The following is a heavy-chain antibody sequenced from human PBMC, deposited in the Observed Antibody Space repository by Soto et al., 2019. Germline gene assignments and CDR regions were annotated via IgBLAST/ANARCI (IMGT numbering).Heavy chain of an antibody. CDR3: GRFFPGNWNDDPPGGAFDL. V-gene: IGHV1-46*03. CDR1: GYTFTSYY. D-gene: IGHD1-1*01. J-gene: IGHJ3*01. CDR2: IYPSDGST. Sequence: VASVKVSCKASGYTFTSYYMHWVRQAPGQGLVWMGRIYPSDGSTSYAQKFQGRVTMTGDTSTSTAYMELSSLSSEDTAVYYCGRFFPGNWNDDPPGGAFDLWGQGTKVTVPS.